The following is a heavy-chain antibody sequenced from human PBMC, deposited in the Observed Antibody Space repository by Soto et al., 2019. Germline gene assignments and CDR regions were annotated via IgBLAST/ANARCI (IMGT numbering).Heavy chain of an antibody. J-gene: IGHJ4*02. CDR1: GFTFSNAW. V-gene: IGHV3-15*01. Sequence: GGSLRLSCAASGFTFSNAWMSWVRQAPGKGLEWVGRIKSKTDGGTTDYAAPGKGRFTISRDDSKNTLYLQMNSLKTEDTAVYYCTTGNSSSWYYFDYWGQGTLVTVSS. D-gene: IGHD6-13*01. CDR2: IKSKTDGGTT. CDR3: TTGNSSSWYYFDY.